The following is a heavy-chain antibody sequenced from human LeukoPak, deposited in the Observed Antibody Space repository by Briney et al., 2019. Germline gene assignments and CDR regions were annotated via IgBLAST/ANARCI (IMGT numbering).Heavy chain of an antibody. CDR1: GXSVSSAGVF. J-gene: IGHJ4*02. V-gene: IGHV4-61*08. CDR3: ARNNDGSGYYGYYFDY. CDR2: IYYSGST. Sequence: PSETLSLTCTVSGXSVSSAGVFWSWIRQPPGKGLERIGYIYYSGSTNYNPSLKGRVTISVDTSKNQFSLKLSSVTAADTAVYYCARNNDGSGYYGYYFDYWGQGTLVTVSS. D-gene: IGHD3-22*01.